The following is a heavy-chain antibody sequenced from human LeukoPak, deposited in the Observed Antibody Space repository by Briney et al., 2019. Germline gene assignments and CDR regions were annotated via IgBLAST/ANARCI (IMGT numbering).Heavy chain of an antibody. CDR2: IYPGDSDT. Sequence: GESLQISCKGSGYSFTSYWIGWVRQMPGKGLEWMGIIYPGDSDTRYSPSFQGQVTISADKSISTAYLQWSSLKASDTAMYYCARALLDSSGYYFCYFDYWGQGTLVTVSS. J-gene: IGHJ4*02. CDR1: GYSFTSYW. D-gene: IGHD3-22*01. V-gene: IGHV5-51*01. CDR3: ARALLDSSGYYFCYFDY.